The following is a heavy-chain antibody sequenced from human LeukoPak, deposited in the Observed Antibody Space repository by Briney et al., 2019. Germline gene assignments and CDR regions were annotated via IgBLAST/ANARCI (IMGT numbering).Heavy chain of an antibody. CDR1: GFTFSSYG. D-gene: IGHD2-21*01. Sequence: PGGSLRLSCAASGFTFSSYGMSWVRQSPGKAREGVANIKQDGSEKYYVDSVKGRFTISRDNAKNSLYLQMNSLRAEDTAVYYCAKDHRVVVIAIRGYYFDYWGQGTLVTVSS. V-gene: IGHV3-7*01. CDR2: IKQDGSEK. CDR3: AKDHRVVVIAIRGYYFDY. J-gene: IGHJ4*02.